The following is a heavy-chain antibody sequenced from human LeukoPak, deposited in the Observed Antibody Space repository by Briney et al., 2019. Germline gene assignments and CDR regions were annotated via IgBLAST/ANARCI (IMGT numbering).Heavy chain of an antibody. V-gene: IGHV3-66*04. D-gene: IGHD3-22*01. CDR1: GFTVSATY. CDR3: AGLSDDSGGPSPLAFDV. CDR2: IFRTGNI. Sequence: GGSLRLACADSGFTVSATYIGWVGQAPGKGLDGFAFIFRTGNIFYADSVRGRFSISRDNSKNTLSLQMSSLRAEDTAVYFCAGLSDDSGGPSPLAFDVWGQGTMVTVAS. J-gene: IGHJ3*01.